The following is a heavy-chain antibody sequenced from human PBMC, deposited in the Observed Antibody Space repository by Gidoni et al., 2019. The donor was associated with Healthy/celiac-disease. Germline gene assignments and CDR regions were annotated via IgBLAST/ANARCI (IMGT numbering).Heavy chain of an antibody. CDR1: GFTFSSYA. Sequence: QVQLVESGGGVVQPGRSLRLSCAASGFTFSSYAMHWVRQAPGKGLEWVAVISYDGSNKYYADSVKGRFTISRDNSKNTLYLQMNSLRAEDTAVYYCARDGPTLSGYSYGYVGYYFDYWGQGTLVTVSS. D-gene: IGHD5-18*01. J-gene: IGHJ4*02. CDR3: ARDGPTLSGYSYGYVGYYFDY. V-gene: IGHV3-30-3*01. CDR2: ISYDGSNK.